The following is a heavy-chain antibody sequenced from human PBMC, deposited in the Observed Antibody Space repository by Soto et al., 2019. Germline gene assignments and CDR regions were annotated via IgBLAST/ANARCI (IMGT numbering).Heavy chain of an antibody. Sequence: QVQLVQSGAEVKKPGSSVKVSCKASGGTFSSYAISWVRQAPGQGPEGMGGIIPIFGTANYAQKFQGRVTITADQSTSTAYMELSSLRSEDTAVYYCARDRGYCSSTSCYSDYWGQGTLVTVSS. V-gene: IGHV1-69*01. CDR3: ARDRGYCSSTSCYSDY. J-gene: IGHJ4*02. CDR1: GGTFSSYA. D-gene: IGHD2-2*01. CDR2: IIPIFGTA.